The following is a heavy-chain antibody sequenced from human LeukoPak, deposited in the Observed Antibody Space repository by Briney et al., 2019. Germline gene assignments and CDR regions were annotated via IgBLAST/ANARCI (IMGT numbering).Heavy chain of an antibody. CDR2: ISYDGSNK. D-gene: IGHD3-10*01. Sequence: PGGSLRLSCAASGFTFSSYAMHWVRQAPGKGLEWVAVISYDGSNKYYADSVKGRFTISRDNSKNTLYLQMNSLRAEDTAVYYCARAAYGSGSCYFDYWGQGTLVTVSS. J-gene: IGHJ4*02. CDR3: ARAAYGSGSCYFDY. V-gene: IGHV3-30-3*01. CDR1: GFTFSSYA.